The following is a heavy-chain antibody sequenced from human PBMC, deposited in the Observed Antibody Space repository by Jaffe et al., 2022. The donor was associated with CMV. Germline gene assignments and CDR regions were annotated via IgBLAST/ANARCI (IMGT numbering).Heavy chain of an antibody. CDR1: GFIFSDYW. V-gene: IGHV3-74*01. J-gene: IGHJ4*02. D-gene: IGHD4-17*01. CDR2: INNDGTST. CDR3: ARAVRTTVRNGLEY. Sequence: EVQLVESGGGLVQPGGSLRLSCAASGFIFSDYWMHWVRQAPGKGPVWVSRINNDGTSTNYADSVKGRFTISRDNAKKTLYLQMNSLRAEETAIYYCARAVRTTVRNGLEYWGQGTLVTVSS.